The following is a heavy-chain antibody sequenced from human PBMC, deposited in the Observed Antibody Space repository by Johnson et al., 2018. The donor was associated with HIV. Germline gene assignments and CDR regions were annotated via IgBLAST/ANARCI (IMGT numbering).Heavy chain of an antibody. Sequence: VQLVESGGNLVQPGGALRLSCAASGFTFSSYDMHWVRQATGKGLEWVSAIGTAGNTYYPGSVKGRFTISRENAKNSLYLQMNSLRAGDTAVYYCARVSSGGAFDIWGQGTMVTVSS. CDR3: ARVSSGGAFDI. CDR1: GFTFSSYD. D-gene: IGHD3-22*01. J-gene: IGHJ3*02. V-gene: IGHV3-13*01. CDR2: IGTAGNT.